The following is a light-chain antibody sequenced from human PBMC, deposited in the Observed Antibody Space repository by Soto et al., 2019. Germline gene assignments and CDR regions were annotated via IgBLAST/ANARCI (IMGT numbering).Light chain of an antibody. CDR1: QSVSSN. Sequence: IVMPQSPSTLSVSPGERATLSCRASQSVSSNLAWSQQKPGQAPRLLIYGASTRSTGIPARFSGSGSGTEFTLTISSLQSEDFAVYYWQQYNNWPPLTFGGGNKVEIK. V-gene: IGKV3-15*01. CDR3: QQYNNWPPLT. CDR2: GAS. J-gene: IGKJ4*01.